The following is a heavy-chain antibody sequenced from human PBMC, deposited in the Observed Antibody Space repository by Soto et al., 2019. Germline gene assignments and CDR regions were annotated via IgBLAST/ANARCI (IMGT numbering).Heavy chain of an antibody. CDR2: IYYSGSS. CDR1: GDSISSAGYY. J-gene: IGHJ4*02. V-gene: IGHV4-31*03. CDR3: AGIVGASGVY. D-gene: IGHD1-26*01. Sequence: PSQTLSLACSVSGDSISSAGYYWSWILQHPGKGLECMGYIYYSGSSYYNPSLQSRITMSLDTSRSEFSLKLTSVTAADTAMYYCAGIVGASGVYWGQGTLVTVS.